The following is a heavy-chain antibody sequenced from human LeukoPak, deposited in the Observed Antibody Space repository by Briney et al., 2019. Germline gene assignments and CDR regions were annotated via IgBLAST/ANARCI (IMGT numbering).Heavy chain of an antibody. CDR2: IYYSGST. Sequence: SETLSLTCTVSGGSISSYYWSWIRQPPGRGLEWIGYIYYSGSTNYNPSLKSRVTISVDTSKNQFSLKLSSVTAADTAVYYCARVALPLVYGMDVWGQGTTVTVSS. CDR3: ARVALPLVYGMDV. D-gene: IGHD6-6*01. V-gene: IGHV4-59*01. J-gene: IGHJ6*02. CDR1: GGSISSYY.